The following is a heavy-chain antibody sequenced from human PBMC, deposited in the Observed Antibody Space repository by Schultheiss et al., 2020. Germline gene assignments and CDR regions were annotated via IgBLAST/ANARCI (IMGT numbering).Heavy chain of an antibody. Sequence: SETLSLTCAVSGGSMNYHFWNWIRQAPGKGLEWIGSIYYSGSTYYNPSLKSRVTISLDTSKNLFSLKLSSVTAADTAVYYCAREYGDGYNYGYFDYWGQGTLVTVSS. CDR1: GGSMNYHF. V-gene: IGHV4-59*11. CDR2: IYYSGST. D-gene: IGHD5-24*01. CDR3: AREYGDGYNYGYFDY. J-gene: IGHJ4*02.